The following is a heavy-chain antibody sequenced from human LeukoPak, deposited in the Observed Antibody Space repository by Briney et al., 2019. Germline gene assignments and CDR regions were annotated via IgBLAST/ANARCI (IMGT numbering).Heavy chain of an antibody. D-gene: IGHD3-22*01. V-gene: IGHV4-59*08. CDR2: IYYTGST. Sequence: SETLSLTCTVSGDSISTYYWSWIRQPPGKGLEWIGYIYYTGSTKYNPSLKSRVTISVDTSKNQFSLQLSSVTAADTAVYYCARPAYDTSGYFWFDPWGQGTLVTVSS. CDR1: GDSISTYY. CDR3: ARPAYDTSGYFWFDP. J-gene: IGHJ5*02.